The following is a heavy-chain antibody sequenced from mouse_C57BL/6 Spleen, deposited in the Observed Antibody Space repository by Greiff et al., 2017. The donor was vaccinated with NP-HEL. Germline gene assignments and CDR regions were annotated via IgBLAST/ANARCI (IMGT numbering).Heavy chain of an antibody. V-gene: IGHV14-2*01. J-gene: IGHJ4*01. D-gene: IGHD4-1*01. CDR2: IDPEDGET. CDR1: GFNIKDYY. CDR3: AFSPGGYAMDY. Sequence: EVKVMESGAELVKPGASVKLSCTASGFNIKDYYMHWVKQRTEQGLEWIGRIDPEDGETKYAPKFQGKATITADTSSNTAYLQLSSLTSEDTAVYYCAFSPGGYAMDYWGQGTSVTVSS.